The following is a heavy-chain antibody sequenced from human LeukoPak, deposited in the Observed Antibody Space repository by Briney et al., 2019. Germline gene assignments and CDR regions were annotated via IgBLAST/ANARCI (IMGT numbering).Heavy chain of an antibody. V-gene: IGHV1-8*02. CDR2: MNPNSGNT. CDR1: GYTFTSYG. CDR3: ARGSYYYGSGSAHYYGMDV. D-gene: IGHD3-10*01. Sequence: GVSVKVSCKASGYTFTSYGISWVRQAPGQGLEWMGWMNPNSGNTGYAQKFQGRVTMTRNTSISTAYMELSSLRSEDTAVYYCARGSYYYGSGSAHYYGMDVWGQGTTVTVSS. J-gene: IGHJ6*02.